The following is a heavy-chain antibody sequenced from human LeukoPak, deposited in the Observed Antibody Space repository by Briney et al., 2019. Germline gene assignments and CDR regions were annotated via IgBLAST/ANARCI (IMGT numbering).Heavy chain of an antibody. CDR1: GGSISTYY. CDR3: ARVGSYNFDY. Sequence: SETLSLTCTVSGGSISTYYWSWIRQPPGKGLEWIGYIYYSGNTVYNPSLKSRVTMSVDTPKNQFSLRLSSVTTADTAVYYCARVGSYNFDYWGQGTLVTVSS. J-gene: IGHJ4*02. V-gene: IGHV4-59*01. D-gene: IGHD3-10*01. CDR2: IYYSGNT.